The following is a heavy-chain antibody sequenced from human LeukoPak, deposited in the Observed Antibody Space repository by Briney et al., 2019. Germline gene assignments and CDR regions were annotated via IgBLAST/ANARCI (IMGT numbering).Heavy chain of an antibody. CDR3: AKDGSGWYAAPRDY. D-gene: IGHD6-19*01. Sequence: GGSLRLSCAASRFTVSSNYMTWVRQAPGKGLEWVSAISGSGGSTYYADSVKGRFTISRDSSKNTLYLQMNSLRAEDTAVYYCAKDGSGWYAAPRDYWGQGTLVTVSS. CDR2: ISGSGGST. J-gene: IGHJ4*02. V-gene: IGHV3-23*01. CDR1: RFTVSSNY.